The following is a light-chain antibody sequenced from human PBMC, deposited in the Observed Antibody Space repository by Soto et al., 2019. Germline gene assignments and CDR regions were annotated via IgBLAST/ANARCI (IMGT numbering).Light chain of an antibody. J-gene: IGKJ1*01. CDR1: QTVSPNY. CDR2: GIS. Sequence: EIVLTQSPGTLSLSPGERATLAGRASQTVSPNYLAWYQQKPGQAPRLLIYGISNRATGITDRFTGSGSGTDFSLTITRLEPEDFAVYYCQEADSSPAGTFGQGTKVDIK. V-gene: IGKV3-20*01. CDR3: QEADSSPAGT.